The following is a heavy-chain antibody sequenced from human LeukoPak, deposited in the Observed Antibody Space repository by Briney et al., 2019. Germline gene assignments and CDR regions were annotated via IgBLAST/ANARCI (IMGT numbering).Heavy chain of an antibody. V-gene: IGHV4-34*01. Sequence: SETLSLTCVVYGGSFSGYYWSWIRQPPGKGLEWIGEINHSGSTNYNPSLKSRVTIPVDTSKNQFSLKLSSVTAADTAVYYCARDDGGDFNDAFDIWGQGTLVTVSS. CDR2: INHSGST. CDR1: GGSFSGYY. D-gene: IGHD2-21*02. CDR3: ARDDGGDFNDAFDI. J-gene: IGHJ3*02.